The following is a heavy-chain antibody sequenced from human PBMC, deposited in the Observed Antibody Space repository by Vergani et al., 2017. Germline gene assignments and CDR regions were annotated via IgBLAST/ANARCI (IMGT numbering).Heavy chain of an antibody. V-gene: IGHV4-34*01. CDR1: GGSFTSYH. CDR2: IDHTGRP. Sequence: QVQLQQWGGGLLKPSETLSLTCVVNGGSFTSYHWTWIRQSPGEGLEWVGEIDHTGRPDYNPSLKSRLTMSVDKSRNQFSLTLNAVTATDTAIYFCARVNTETNGHLYYGYYMDVWGQGTAVTVS. D-gene: IGHD4-11*01. CDR3: ARVNTETNGHLYYGYYMDV. J-gene: IGHJ6*03.